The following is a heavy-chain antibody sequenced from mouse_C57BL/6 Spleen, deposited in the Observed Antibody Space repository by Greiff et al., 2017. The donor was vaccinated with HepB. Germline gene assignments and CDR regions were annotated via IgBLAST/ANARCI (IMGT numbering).Heavy chain of an antibody. CDR3: ARVGNDWDFDV. D-gene: IGHD1-1*01. CDR2: IYPGDGDT. J-gene: IGHJ1*03. V-gene: IGHV1-80*01. Sequence: QVQLQQSGAELVKPGASVKISCKASGYAFSSYWMNWVKQRPGKGLEWIGQIYPGDGDTNYNGKFRGKATLTADKSSSTAYMQLSSLTSEDSAVYFCARVGNDWDFDVWGTGTTVTVSS. CDR1: GYAFSSYW.